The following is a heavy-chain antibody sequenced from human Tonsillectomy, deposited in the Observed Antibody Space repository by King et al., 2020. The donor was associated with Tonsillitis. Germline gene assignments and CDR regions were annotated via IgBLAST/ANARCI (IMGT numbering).Heavy chain of an antibody. CDR1: GYIFTNYG. CDR2: ISAYNGNT. Sequence: QLVQSGAEVKKPGASVKVSCKASGYIFTNYGITWVRQAPGQGLEWMGWISAYNGNTNYAQNVQGRVTMTTHTSTSTAYMELRSLRSDDTAVYYCARDPTVTTARRYFDLWGRGTLVTVSS. D-gene: IGHD4-17*01. CDR3: ARDPTVTTARRYFDL. J-gene: IGHJ2*01. V-gene: IGHV1-18*01.